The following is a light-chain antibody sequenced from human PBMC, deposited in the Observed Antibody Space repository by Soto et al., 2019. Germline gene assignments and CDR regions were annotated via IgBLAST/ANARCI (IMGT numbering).Light chain of an antibody. J-gene: IGLJ2*01. CDR3: QSYDSSLSGRVV. V-gene: IGLV1-40*01. Sequence: QPVLTQPPSVSGAPGQRVTISCTGGSSSIGAGYDVHWCQHLPGTAPKLLIYGDSNRPSGVPDRFSGSKSGTSASLAITGLQAEDEGDYYCQSYDSSLSGRVVFGGGTKLTVL. CDR1: SSSIGAGYD. CDR2: GDS.